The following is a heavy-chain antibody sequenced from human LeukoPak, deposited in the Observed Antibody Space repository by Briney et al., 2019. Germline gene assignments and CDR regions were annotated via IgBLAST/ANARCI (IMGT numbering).Heavy chain of an antibody. CDR2: INSNSGDT. CDR3: ARDLATVLTPYFDF. J-gene: IGHJ4*02. V-gene: IGHV1-2*02. D-gene: IGHD4-23*01. Sequence: ASVKVSCKASGYTFTGYYIHWVRQAPGQGLEWMGWINSNSGDTNCAQKFQDRVTMTRDTSISAVYMELSRLRSDDTAVYYCARDLATVLTPYFDFWGQGTLVTVSS. CDR1: GYTFTGYY.